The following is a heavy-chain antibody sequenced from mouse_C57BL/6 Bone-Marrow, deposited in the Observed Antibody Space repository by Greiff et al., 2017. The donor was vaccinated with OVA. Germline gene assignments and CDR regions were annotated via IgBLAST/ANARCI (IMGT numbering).Heavy chain of an antibody. CDR2: ISSGGSYT. Sequence: EVQVVESGGDLVKPGGSLKLSCAASGFTFSSYGMSWVRQTPDKRLEWVATISSGGSYTYYPDSVKGRFTISRDNAKNTLYLHMSSLKSEDTAMYYCARLYYSSAYWGQGTLVTVSA. V-gene: IGHV5-6*01. CDR3: ARLYYSSAY. D-gene: IGHD1-1*02. J-gene: IGHJ3*01. CDR1: GFTFSSYG.